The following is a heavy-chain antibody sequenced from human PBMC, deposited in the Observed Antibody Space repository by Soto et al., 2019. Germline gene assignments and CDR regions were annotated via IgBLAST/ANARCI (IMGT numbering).Heavy chain of an antibody. CDR2: ISHDGSNK. V-gene: IGHV3-30*18. CDR1: GFTFSSYG. D-gene: IGHD6-13*01. Sequence: SLSLSCAASGFTFSSYGMHWVRQAPGKGLEWVAVISHDGSNKYYADSVKGRFTISRDNSKNTLYLQMNSLRAEDTAVYYCAKEIAAAGSPYGMDVWGQGTTVTVSS. J-gene: IGHJ6*02. CDR3: AKEIAAAGSPYGMDV.